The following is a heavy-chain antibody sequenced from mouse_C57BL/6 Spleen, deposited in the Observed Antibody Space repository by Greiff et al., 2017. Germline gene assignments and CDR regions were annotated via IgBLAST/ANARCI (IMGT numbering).Heavy chain of an antibody. J-gene: IGHJ2*01. CDR2: IHPNYGTT. CDR1: GYSFTDYN. Sequence: VQLKESGPELVKPGASVKISCKASGYSFTDYNMNWVKQSNGKSLEWIGVIHPNYGTTSYNQKLKGKATLTVDKSSSTAYMQLNSLTSEDSAVDYCARTKYYGSSYGEYWGQGTTLTVSS. V-gene: IGHV1-39*01. CDR3: ARTKYYGSSYGEY. D-gene: IGHD1-1*01.